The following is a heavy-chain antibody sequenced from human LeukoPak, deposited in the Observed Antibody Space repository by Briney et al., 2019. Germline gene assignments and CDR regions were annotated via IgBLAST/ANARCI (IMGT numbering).Heavy chain of an antibody. CDR1: GFTFSSYS. V-gene: IGHV3-23*01. Sequence: TGGSLRLSCAASGFTFSSYSMSWVRQAPGKGLEWVSSISGGGGNTYFADSVKGRFTISRDNSKNTLYLQMNSLRAEDTALYYCGRGGSSWLYFFEYWGQGTPVTVSS. D-gene: IGHD6-13*01. CDR3: GRGGSSWLYFFEY. J-gene: IGHJ4*02. CDR2: ISGGGGNT.